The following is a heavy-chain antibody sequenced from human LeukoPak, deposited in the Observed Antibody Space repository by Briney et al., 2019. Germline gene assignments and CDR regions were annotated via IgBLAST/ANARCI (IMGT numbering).Heavy chain of an antibody. CDR1: GFTFSSYA. J-gene: IGHJ6*02. CDR3: ARNPYDYYYYGMDV. CDR2: ISYDGSNK. Sequence: GRSLRLSCAASGFTFSSYAMHWVRQAPGKGLEWVAVISYDGSNKYYADSVKGRFTISRDNSKNTLYLQMNSLRAEDTAVYYCARNPYDYYYYGMDVWGQGTTVTVSS. D-gene: IGHD1-14*01. V-gene: IGHV3-30-3*01.